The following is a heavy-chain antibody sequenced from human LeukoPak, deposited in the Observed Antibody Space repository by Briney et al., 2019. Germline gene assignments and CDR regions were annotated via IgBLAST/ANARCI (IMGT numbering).Heavy chain of an antibody. CDR2: IIPILGIA. V-gene: IGHV1-69*04. J-gene: IGHJ4*02. Sequence: SVKVSCKASGGTFSSSAISWVRQAPGQGLEWMGRIIPILGIANYAQKFQGRVTITADKSTSTAYMELSSLRSEDTAVYYGARGGEETGYYTYYFDYWGQGTLVTVSS. CDR3: ARGGEETGYYTYYFDY. D-gene: IGHD3/OR15-3a*01. CDR1: GGTFSSSA.